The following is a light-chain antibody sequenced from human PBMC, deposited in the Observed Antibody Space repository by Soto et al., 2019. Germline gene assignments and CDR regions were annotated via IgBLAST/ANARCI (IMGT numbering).Light chain of an antibody. CDR2: AAS. J-gene: IGKJ4*01. V-gene: IGKV1-9*01. CDR3: QQLNSYPLT. CDR1: QGITSY. Sequence: DIQLTQSPSFLSASVGDRVTITCRASQGITSYLAWYQQKPGQGPKVLIYAASTLQSGVPSRFSGSGSGTEFTLTISSLQPEDFATYYCQQLNSYPLTVGGGTKVELK.